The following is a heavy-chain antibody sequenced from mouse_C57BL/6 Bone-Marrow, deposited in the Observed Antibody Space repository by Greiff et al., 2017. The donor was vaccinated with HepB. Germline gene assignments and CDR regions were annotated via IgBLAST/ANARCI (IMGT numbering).Heavy chain of an antibody. D-gene: IGHD1-1*01. V-gene: IGHV1-15*01. CDR3: TRRNYYGSSKGYYAMDY. Sequence: VQLQQSGAELVRPGASVTLSCKASGYTFTDYEMHWVKQTPVHGLEWIGAIDPETGGTAYNQKFKGKAILTADKSSSTAYMELRSLTSEDSAVYYCTRRNYYGSSKGYYAMDYWGQVTSVTVSS. CDR2: IDPETGGT. CDR1: GYTFTDYE. J-gene: IGHJ4*01.